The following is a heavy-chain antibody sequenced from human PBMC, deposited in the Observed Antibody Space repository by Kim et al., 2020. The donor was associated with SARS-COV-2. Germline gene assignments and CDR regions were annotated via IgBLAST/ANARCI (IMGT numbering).Heavy chain of an antibody. CDR2: IRSKANSYAT. CDR3: TRVPPYSNSWWDAFD. J-gene: IGHJ3*02. CDR1: GFTFSDSA. D-gene: IGHD6-13*01. V-gene: IGHV3-73*01. Sequence: GGSLRLSCAASGFTFSDSAMYWVSQASGKGLEWVGRIRSKANSYATAYDVSVKGRFIISRDDSKNTAYLQMNSLKTEDTAIYYCTRVPPYSNSWWDAFD.